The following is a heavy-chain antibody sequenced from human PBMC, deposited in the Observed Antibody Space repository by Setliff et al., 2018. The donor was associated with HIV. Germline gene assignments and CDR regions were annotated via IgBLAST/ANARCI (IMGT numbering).Heavy chain of an antibody. CDR2: INYSGST. CDR3: AGASRSSYYYYYMDV. J-gene: IGHJ6*03. Sequence: LSLTCTVSGGSINSGGYHWSWIRQHPGKGLEWIGYINYSGSTHYNPTLKSRVTISVDTSKNQFSLELSSVTTADTAVYYCAGASRSSYYYYYMDVWGKGTTVTVSS. CDR1: GGSINSGGYH. D-gene: IGHD3-10*01. V-gene: IGHV4-31*03.